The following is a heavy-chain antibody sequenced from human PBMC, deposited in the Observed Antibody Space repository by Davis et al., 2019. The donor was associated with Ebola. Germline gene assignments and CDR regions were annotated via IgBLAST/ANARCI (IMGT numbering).Heavy chain of an antibody. CDR1: GFIFSSYV. CDR2: LGLGADT. CDR3: AKDTSNIWFDI. Sequence: GGSLRLSCAASGFIFSSYVMSWVRQAPGKGLEWVSTLGLGADTYYADSVKGRFTISRDNSKNTLYLQMNSLRVEDTAIYYCAKDTSNIWFDIWGQGTNVTVSS. J-gene: IGHJ3*02. V-gene: IGHV3-23*01. D-gene: IGHD1-26*01.